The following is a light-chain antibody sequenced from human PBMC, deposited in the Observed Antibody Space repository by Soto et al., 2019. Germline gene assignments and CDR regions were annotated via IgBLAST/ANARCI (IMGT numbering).Light chain of an antibody. CDR1: QGIRKH. CDR2: NSF. CDR3: LQHDTYPMT. V-gene: IGKV1-17*01. J-gene: IGKJ1*01. Sequence: DIQMTQSPSSLSASVGDRVTITCRASQGIRKHLLGWYQQKAGKAPKCLIYNSFSLQSGVPSRVSGSGFGTKFSLIFFSLLFVDFATCYCLQHDTYPMTFGRGTKVDI.